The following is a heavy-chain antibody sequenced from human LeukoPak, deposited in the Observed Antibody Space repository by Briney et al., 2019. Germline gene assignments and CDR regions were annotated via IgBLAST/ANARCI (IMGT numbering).Heavy chain of an antibody. CDR3: ARGHYYASGKIDY. CDR2: ISYDGTNK. CDR1: GFTFSTYP. J-gene: IGHJ4*02. D-gene: IGHD3-10*01. Sequence: GRSLRLSCAASGFTFSTYPIHWARQAPGKGLEWVAVISYDGTNKYFADSVKGRFAISRDNSKSTLYLQMNRLRPEDTALYYCARGHYYASGKIDYWGQGTLVTVSP. V-gene: IGHV3-30*09.